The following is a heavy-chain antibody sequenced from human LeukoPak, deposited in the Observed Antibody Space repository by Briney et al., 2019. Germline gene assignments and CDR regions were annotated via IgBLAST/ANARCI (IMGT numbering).Heavy chain of an antibody. J-gene: IGHJ4*02. CDR1: GYTLTELS. CDR2: FDPEDGET. Sequence: ASVKVSCKVSGYTLTELSMHWVRQAPGKGLEWMGGFDPEDGETIYAQKFQGRVTMTEDTSTDTAYMELSSLRSADTAVYYCARGCYYDSSGSFDYWGQGTLVTVSS. V-gene: IGHV1-24*01. CDR3: ARGCYYDSSGSFDY. D-gene: IGHD3-22*01.